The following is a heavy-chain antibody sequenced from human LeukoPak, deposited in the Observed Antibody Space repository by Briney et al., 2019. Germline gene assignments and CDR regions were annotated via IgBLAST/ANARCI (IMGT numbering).Heavy chain of an antibody. D-gene: IGHD1-26*01. Sequence: PGGSLRLSCAASGFTVSSNYMSWVRQAPGKGLEWVSSISSSSTYIYYADSVRGRFTISRDNAKNSLYLQMNSLRAEDTAVYYCARDLGYSGSYIDYWGQGSLVTVSS. CDR1: GFTVSSNY. J-gene: IGHJ4*02. CDR2: ISSSSTYI. V-gene: IGHV3-21*01. CDR3: ARDLGYSGSYIDY.